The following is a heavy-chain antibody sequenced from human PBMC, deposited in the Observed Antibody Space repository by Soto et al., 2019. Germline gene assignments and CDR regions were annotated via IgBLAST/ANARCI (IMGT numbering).Heavy chain of an antibody. J-gene: IGHJ4*02. CDR3: ARDEYGYYYDSSGYGSYYY. CDR1: GGTFSSYT. Sequence: ASVKVSCKASGGTFSSYTISWVRQAPGQGLEWMGRIIPILGIANYAQKFQGRVTITADKSTSTAYMELSSLRSEDTAVYYCARDEYGYYYDSSGYGSYYYWGQGTLVT. D-gene: IGHD3-22*01. V-gene: IGHV1-69*04. CDR2: IIPILGIA.